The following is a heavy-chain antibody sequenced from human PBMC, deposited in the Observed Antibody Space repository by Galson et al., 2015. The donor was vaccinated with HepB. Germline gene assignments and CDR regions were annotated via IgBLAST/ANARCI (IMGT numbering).Heavy chain of an antibody. CDR1: GFNFNNYA. CDR2: INGGSWRA. D-gene: IGHD2-21*02. Sequence: SLRLSCAASGFNFNNYAMNWLRQAPGKGLEWVSGINGGSWRAYLADAVKGRFTISSDNSKNTLYLHMNSQRVVDTAVYYCAKGGDDSTYYIDVGGRGTLVTVSS. J-gene: IGHJ4*02. V-gene: IGHV3-23*01. CDR3: AKGGDDSTYYIDV.